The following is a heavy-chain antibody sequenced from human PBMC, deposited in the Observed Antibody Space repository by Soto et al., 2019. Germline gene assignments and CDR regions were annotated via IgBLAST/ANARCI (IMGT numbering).Heavy chain of an antibody. Sequence: PGGSLRLSCAASGFNFNTSWMTWVRQAPGKGLEWVANMNQDGSEKYYEDSVKGRFTISRDNAKNSLSLQMNSLRAEDTAVYFCARDNRGTFDYWGQGALVTVSS. CDR3: ARDNRGTFDY. CDR2: MNQDGSEK. J-gene: IGHJ4*02. D-gene: IGHD7-27*01. CDR1: GFNFNTSW. V-gene: IGHV3-7*03.